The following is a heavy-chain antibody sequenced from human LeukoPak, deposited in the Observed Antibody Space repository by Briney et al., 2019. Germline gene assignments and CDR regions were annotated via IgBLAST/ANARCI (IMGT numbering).Heavy chain of an antibody. CDR3: AKTGRSSSWYYFDY. Sequence: GGSLRLSCAASGFTFSSYAMSWVRQAPGKGLEWVSAISGSGGSTYYADSVKGRFTISRDISKNTLYLQMNSLRAEDTAVYYCAKTGRSSSWYYFDYWGQGTLVTVSS. V-gene: IGHV3-23*01. CDR1: GFTFSSYA. J-gene: IGHJ4*02. D-gene: IGHD6-13*01. CDR2: ISGSGGST.